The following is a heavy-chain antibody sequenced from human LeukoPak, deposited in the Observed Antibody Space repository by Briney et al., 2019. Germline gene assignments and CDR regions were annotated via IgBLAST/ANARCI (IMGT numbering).Heavy chain of an antibody. CDR3: ARHASVSGNWPRPLDY. Sequence: SETLSLTCTVSGGSISSSSYYWGWVRQPPGKGLEWIANIYYSGSTYYSPSLRSRVTISVDTSKNQFSLKLTSVTAADTAVYYCARHASVSGNWPRPLDYWGQGSLVTVPS. CDR1: GGSISSSSYY. V-gene: IGHV4-39*01. D-gene: IGHD3-3*01. CDR2: IYYSGST. J-gene: IGHJ4*02.